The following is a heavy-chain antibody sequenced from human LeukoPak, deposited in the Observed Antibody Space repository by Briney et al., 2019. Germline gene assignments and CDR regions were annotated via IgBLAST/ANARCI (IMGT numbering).Heavy chain of an antibody. CDR2: ISSSSSYT. D-gene: IGHD5/OR15-5a*01. Sequence: EAGGSLRLSCAASGFIFSDYYMSWIRQAPGKGLEWISYISSSSSYTNYVDSVKGRFTIPRDNAKNSLYLQMNSLRAEDTAVFYCARAVSVSSYYFDCWGQGTLVTVSS. CDR3: ARAVSVSSYYFDC. J-gene: IGHJ4*02. V-gene: IGHV3-11*05. CDR1: GFIFSDYY.